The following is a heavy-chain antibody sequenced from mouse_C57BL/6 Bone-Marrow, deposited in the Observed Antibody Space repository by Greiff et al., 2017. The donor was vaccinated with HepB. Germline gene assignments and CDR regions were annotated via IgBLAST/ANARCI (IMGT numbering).Heavy chain of an antibody. CDR1: GYTFTSYW. CDR2: IYPGSGST. Sequence: QVQLQQPGAELVKPGASVKMSCKASGYTFTSYWITWVKQRPGQGLEWIGDIYPGSGSTNYNEKFKSKSTLTVDKSSSTAYMQLSSLTSEDSAVYYCARSLGAWFAYWGQGTLVTVSA. CDR3: ARSLGAWFAY. D-gene: IGHD4-1*01. J-gene: IGHJ3*01. V-gene: IGHV1-55*01.